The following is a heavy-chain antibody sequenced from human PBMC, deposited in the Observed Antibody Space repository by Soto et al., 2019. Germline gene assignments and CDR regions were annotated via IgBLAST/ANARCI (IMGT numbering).Heavy chain of an antibody. V-gene: IGHV3-23*01. D-gene: IGHD4-17*01. Sequence: EVQLLESGGGLVQPGGSLRLSCAASGFTFSSYAMSWVRQAPGKGLEWVSAISGSGGSTYYADSVKGRFTISRDNSKNTLYLQMNSLGAEDTAVYYCAKDATVTPYYYNGMDVWGQGTTVTVSS. CDR3: AKDATVTPYYYNGMDV. J-gene: IGHJ6*02. CDR2: ISGSGGST. CDR1: GFTFSSYA.